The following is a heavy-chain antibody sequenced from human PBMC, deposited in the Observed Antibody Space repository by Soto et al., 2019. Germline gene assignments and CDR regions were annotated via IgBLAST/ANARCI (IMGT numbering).Heavy chain of an antibody. V-gene: IGHV3-73*01. D-gene: IGHD3-9*01. J-gene: IGHJ6*02. CDR3: TRAWNYDILTEDFVDV. CDR2: IRSKANSYAT. Sequence: GGSLRLSCAASGFTFSGSAMHWVRQASGKGLERVGRIRSKANSYATAYAASVKGRFTISRDDSKNTAYLQMNSLKTEDTAVYYCTRAWNYDILTEDFVDVWGQGTTVTVSS. CDR1: GFTFSGSA.